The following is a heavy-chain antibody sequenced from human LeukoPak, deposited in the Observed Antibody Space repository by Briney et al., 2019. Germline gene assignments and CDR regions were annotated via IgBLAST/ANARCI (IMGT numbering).Heavy chain of an antibody. V-gene: IGHV4-30-4*01. D-gene: IGHD2-15*01. Sequence: SQTLSLTCPVSGGSITSGDYYWSWIRQPPGKGLEWVGYIHYSGITYYNPSLRSRVTISGDTSKNQFSLKLTSVTAADTAVYYCARDAYCSGGIGPGAWFDPWGQGTLVTVSS. J-gene: IGHJ5*02. CDR1: GGSITSGDYY. CDR2: IHYSGIT. CDR3: ARDAYCSGGIGPGAWFDP.